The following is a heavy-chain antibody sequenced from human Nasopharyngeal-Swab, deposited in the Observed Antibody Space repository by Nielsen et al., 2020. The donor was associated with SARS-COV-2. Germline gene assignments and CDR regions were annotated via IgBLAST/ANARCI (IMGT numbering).Heavy chain of an antibody. Sequence: SETLSLTCTVSDGSISRYYRSWIRQPPGKGLEWIGYDYYRGTINYNTSLKRRLTISLDTSKNQFSLKLTSVTAADTAVYYCAAIAVGDTSWFDPWGQVTLVTVSS. CDR3: AAIAVGDTSWFDP. D-gene: IGHD1-26*01. J-gene: IGHJ5*02. CDR2: DYYRGTI. CDR1: DGSISRYY. V-gene: IGHV4-59*01.